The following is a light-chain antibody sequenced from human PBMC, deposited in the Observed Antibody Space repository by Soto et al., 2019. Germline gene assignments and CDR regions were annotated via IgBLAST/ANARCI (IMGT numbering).Light chain of an antibody. V-gene: IGKV3-20*01. Sequence: IVLTQSPGTLSLSPWERATLSCRASQTMRSSHLAWYQQKPGQAPRLLIYGASTRTFDVPDRFSGSGSGTDFTLTISDVQPEDFAVYYCQQYNNWLTFGGGTKVDIK. CDR3: QQYNNWLT. CDR2: GAS. CDR1: QTMRSSH. J-gene: IGKJ4*01.